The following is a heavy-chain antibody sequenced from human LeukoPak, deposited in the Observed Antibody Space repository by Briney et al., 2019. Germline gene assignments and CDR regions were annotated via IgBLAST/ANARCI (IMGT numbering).Heavy chain of an antibody. CDR2: IIPIFGTA. J-gene: IGHJ4*02. CDR1: RCTFSSYA. V-gene: IGHV1-69*13. Sequence: SVKVSCKASRCTFSSYAINWVRQAPGQGLEWMGGIIPIFGTANYAQKFQGRVTITADESTSTAYMELSSLRSEDTAVYYCASLGGGSTVTTYLNYWGQGTLVTVSS. CDR3: ASLGGGSTVTTYLNY. D-gene: IGHD4-17*01.